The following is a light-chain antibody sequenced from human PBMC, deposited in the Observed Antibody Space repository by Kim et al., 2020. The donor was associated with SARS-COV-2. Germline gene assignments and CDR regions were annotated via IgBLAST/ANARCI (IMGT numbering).Light chain of an antibody. CDR1: QSVDNNH. Sequence: VLTQSPYILSLSPGEIATLSCRASQSVDNNHLSWYQQKPGQAPRLLIYRTSSRATGIPDMFSGSGCETDFSLTISRLEPEDFAVYYCQDYDSSPMYTFGQGTKLEI. CDR3: QDYDSSPMYT. V-gene: IGKV3-20*01. CDR2: RTS. J-gene: IGKJ2*01.